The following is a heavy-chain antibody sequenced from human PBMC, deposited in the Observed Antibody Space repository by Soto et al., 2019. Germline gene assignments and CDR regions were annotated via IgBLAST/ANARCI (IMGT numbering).Heavy chain of an antibody. CDR3: ARDLSKYFGC. V-gene: IGHV3-43*01. J-gene: IGHJ4*02. CDR1: GFTFDDYT. CDR2: ISWDGGST. Sequence: GGSLRLSCAASGFTFDDYTMHWVRQAPGKGLEWVSLISWDGGSTYYADSVKGRFTISRDNSKYSLYLQMNSLRAEDTAVYYCARDLSKYFGCWGQGTLVTVSS.